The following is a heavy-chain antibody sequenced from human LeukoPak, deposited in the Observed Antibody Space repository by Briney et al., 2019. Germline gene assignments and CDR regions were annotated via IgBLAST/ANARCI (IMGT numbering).Heavy chain of an antibody. J-gene: IGHJ5*02. CDR3: ARWGGYYYDSSGYGFDP. Sequence: GASVRLSFTASGNTFTVYYMHWVRQAPGQGLEWMGWINPNSGGTNYAQKFQGRVTMTRDTSISTAYMELSRLRSDDTAVYYCARWGGYYYDSSGYGFDPWGQGTLVTVSS. CDR1: GNTFTVYY. CDR2: INPNSGGT. V-gene: IGHV1-2*02. D-gene: IGHD3-22*01.